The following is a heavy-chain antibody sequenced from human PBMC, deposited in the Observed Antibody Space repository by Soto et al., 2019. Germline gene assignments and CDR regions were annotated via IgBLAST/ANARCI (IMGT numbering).Heavy chain of an antibody. CDR1: GFTFSSYS. V-gene: IGHV3-21*01. J-gene: IGHJ4*02. CDR3: ARDWAWTVVTQLGEQFDY. D-gene: IGHD7-27*01. Sequence: EVQLVESGGGLVKPGGSLRLSCADSGFTFSSYSMNWVRQAPGKGLEWVSSISSSSSYIYYADSVKGRFTISRDNAKNSLYLQMNSLRAEDTAVYYCARDWAWTVVTQLGEQFDYWGQGTLVTVSS. CDR2: ISSSSSYI.